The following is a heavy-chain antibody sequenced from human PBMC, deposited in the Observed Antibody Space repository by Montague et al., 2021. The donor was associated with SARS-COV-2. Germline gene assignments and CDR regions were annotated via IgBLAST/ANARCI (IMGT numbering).Heavy chain of an antibody. CDR2: IYPGDSDT. D-gene: IGHD5-12*01. CDR1: GYSFTSYW. J-gene: IGHJ6*02. CDR3: ARLSGYDLLYDYYGMDV. V-gene: IGHV5-51*01. Sequence: QSGAEVKKPGESLKISCKGSGYSFTSYWIGWVRQMPGKGLEWMGIIYPGDSDTRYSPSFQGQVTISADKSISTAYLQWSSLKASDTAMYYCARLSGYDLLYDYYGMDVWGQGTTVTVSS.